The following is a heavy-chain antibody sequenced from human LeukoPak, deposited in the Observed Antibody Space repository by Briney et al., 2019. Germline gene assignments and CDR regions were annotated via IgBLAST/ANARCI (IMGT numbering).Heavy chain of an antibody. CDR3: ARRDYYDGSGYYFGAFDI. Sequence: NPSETLSLTCTVSGGSISSSSHYWGWIRQPPGKGLEWIGSIYYSGGTYYNPSLKSRVTISVDTSKNQFSLKLSSVTAADTAVYYCARRDYYDGSGYYFGAFDIWGQGTMVTVSS. CDR1: GGSISSSSHY. D-gene: IGHD3-22*01. J-gene: IGHJ3*02. V-gene: IGHV4-39*01. CDR2: IYYSGGT.